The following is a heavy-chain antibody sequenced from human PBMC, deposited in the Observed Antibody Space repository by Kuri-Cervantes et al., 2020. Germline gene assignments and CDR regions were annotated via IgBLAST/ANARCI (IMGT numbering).Heavy chain of an antibody. D-gene: IGHD6-13*01. V-gene: IGHV2-70*12. CDR2: IYWDDDA. Sequence: SGPTLVKPTETLTLTCTVSGFSLSNARMGVSWIRQPPGKALEWLAIIYWDDDAYYSPSLKTRLTITKDTSKNQVVLTMTNMDPVDTATYYCAHRRTGYSSSWSWFDPWGQGTLVTVSS. CDR3: AHRRTGYSSSWSWFDP. J-gene: IGHJ5*02. CDR1: GFSLSNARMG.